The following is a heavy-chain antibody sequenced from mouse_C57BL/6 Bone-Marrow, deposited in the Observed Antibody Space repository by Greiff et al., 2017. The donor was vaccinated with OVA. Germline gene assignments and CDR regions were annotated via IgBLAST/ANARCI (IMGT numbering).Heavy chain of an antibody. V-gene: IGHV5-4*01. CDR1: GFTFSSYA. CDR2: ISDGGSYT. J-gene: IGHJ4*01. Sequence: EVQVVESGGGLVKPGGSLKLSCAASGFTFSSYAMSWVRQTPEKRLEWVATISDGGSYTYYPDNVKGRFTISRDNAKNNLYLQMSHLKSEDTAMYYCARDLAARSYAMDYWGQGTSVTVSS. CDR3: ARDLAARSYAMDY.